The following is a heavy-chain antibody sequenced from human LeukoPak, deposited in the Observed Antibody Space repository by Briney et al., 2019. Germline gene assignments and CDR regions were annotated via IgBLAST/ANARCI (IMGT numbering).Heavy chain of an antibody. V-gene: IGHV4-34*01. J-gene: IGHJ4*02. CDR1: GGSFSDYY. Sequence: SETLSLTCAVYGGSFSDYYWRWIRQPPGKGLEWIGEINHSGSTNYNPSLKSRVTISLDTSKNQFSLKLSSVTAADTAVYYCASGLGYFYGSGSRTGGYFDYWGQGTLVTVSS. D-gene: IGHD3-10*01. CDR3: ASGLGYFYGSGSRTGGYFDY. CDR2: INHSGST.